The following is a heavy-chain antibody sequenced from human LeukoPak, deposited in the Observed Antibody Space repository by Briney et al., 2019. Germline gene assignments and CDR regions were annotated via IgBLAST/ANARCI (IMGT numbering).Heavy chain of an antibody. CDR2: ISSSGTSI. D-gene: IGHD6-13*01. CDR3: AGYNWFDP. Sequence: PGGSLRLSCAASGFTFSKYSMNWVCQAPGKGPEWVSSISSSGTSIYYSDSVKGRFTISRDNPKNSLYLQKNSLRVEDTAVYYCAGYNWFDPWGQGTLVTVSS. CDR1: GFTFSKYS. V-gene: IGHV3-21*01. J-gene: IGHJ5*02.